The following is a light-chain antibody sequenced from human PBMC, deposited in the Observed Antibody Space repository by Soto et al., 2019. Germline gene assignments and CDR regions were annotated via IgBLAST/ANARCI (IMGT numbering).Light chain of an antibody. CDR1: SSDIGAYEH. CDR2: DVR. V-gene: IGLV2-14*03. CDR3: ASKTTSSTVL. Sequence: QSALTQPSSMSGSPVQSITISCTGTSSDIGAYEHVSWYQQRPGRAPKVLIYDVRIRPSEVSNRFSGSKSGDTASLTLSGRQAEDEAVYYCASKTTSSTVLFGGGTKLTVL. J-gene: IGLJ2*01.